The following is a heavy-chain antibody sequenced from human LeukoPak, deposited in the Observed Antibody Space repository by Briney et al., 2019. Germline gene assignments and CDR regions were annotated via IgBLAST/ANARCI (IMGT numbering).Heavy chain of an antibody. D-gene: IGHD3-10*01. V-gene: IGHV3-53*01. CDR1: GFTVSTNY. CDR2: LYSGSST. Sequence: PGGSLTLSCAASGFTVSTNYMNWFRQAPGKGLEWVSILYSGSSTYYADSVKGRFTISRDDSKNTLYLQMNSLRAEDTAVYYCARVGDHYLGYLDLWGRGTHVTVSS. CDR3: ARVGDHYLGYLDL. J-gene: IGHJ2*01.